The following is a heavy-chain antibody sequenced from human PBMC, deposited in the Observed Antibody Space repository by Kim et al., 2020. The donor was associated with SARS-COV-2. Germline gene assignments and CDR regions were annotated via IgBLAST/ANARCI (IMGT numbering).Heavy chain of an antibody. CDR1: GGSISSSSYY. CDR3: ARVGATILDYYYGMDV. CDR2: IYYSGST. D-gene: IGHD5-12*01. Sequence: SETLSLTCTVSGGSISSSSYYWGWIRQPPGKGLEWIGSIYYSGSTYYNPSLKSRVTISVDTSKNQFSLKLSSVTAADTAVYYCARVGATILDYYYGMDV. V-gene: IGHV4-39*07. J-gene: IGHJ6*01.